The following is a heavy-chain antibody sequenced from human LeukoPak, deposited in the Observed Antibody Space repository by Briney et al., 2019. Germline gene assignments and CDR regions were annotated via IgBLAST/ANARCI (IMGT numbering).Heavy chain of an antibody. V-gene: IGHV4-34*01. CDR2: INHSGST. D-gene: IGHD2-21*02. CDR1: SGSFSGYY. CDR3: ARGPVVVTDYYYSYYYINV. J-gene: IGHJ6*03. Sequence: PSETLSLTCAVYSGSFSGYYWSWIRQPPGKGLEWIVEINHSGSTNYNPSLKSRVTISLDTSKNQFSLKLNSVTAADTAVYFCARGPVVVTDYYYSYYYINVCSKGTTVTVSS.